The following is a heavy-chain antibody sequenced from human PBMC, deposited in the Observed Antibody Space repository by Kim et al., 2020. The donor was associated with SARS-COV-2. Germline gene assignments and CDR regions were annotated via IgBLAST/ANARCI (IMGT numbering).Heavy chain of an antibody. CDR3: ARGWGVPAAMSQHYYYGMDV. V-gene: IGHV4-59*13. Sequence: SETLSLTCTVSGGSISSYYWSWIRQPPGKGLEWIGYIYYSGSTNYNPSLKSRVTISVDTPKNQFSLKLSSVTAADTAVYYCARGWGVPAAMSQHYYYGMDVWGQGTTVTVSS. CDR2: IYYSGST. D-gene: IGHD2-2*01. CDR1: GGSISSYY. J-gene: IGHJ6*02.